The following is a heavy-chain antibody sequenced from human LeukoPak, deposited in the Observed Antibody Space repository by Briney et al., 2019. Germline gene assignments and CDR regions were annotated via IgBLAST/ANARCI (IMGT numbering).Heavy chain of an antibody. CDR3: ARDWGTFRPGEGSAFDI. Sequence: SQTLSLTCAVSGGYISSASYSWRWIRQPPGKGLEWIGCISHSGNTYYHPSLKSRVTISMDRSKNRFSLKLSSVTAADTAVYYCARDWGTFRPGEGSAFDIWGQGTMVTVSS. J-gene: IGHJ3*02. CDR2: ISHSGNT. D-gene: IGHD3-16*01. CDR1: GGYISSASYS. V-gene: IGHV4-30-2*01.